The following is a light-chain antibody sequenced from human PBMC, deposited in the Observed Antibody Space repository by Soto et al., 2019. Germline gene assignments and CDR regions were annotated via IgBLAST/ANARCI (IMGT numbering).Light chain of an antibody. Sequence: EIVMTQSPATLSVSPGERATLSCRASQSVSSNLAWYQQKPGQAPRLLMYGASTRATGIPDRFSGSGSGTEFTLTISSLQPEDVATYYCQKYNSAPWTFGQGTKVEIK. CDR2: GAS. V-gene: IGKV3-15*01. J-gene: IGKJ1*01. CDR3: QKYNSAPWT. CDR1: QSVSSN.